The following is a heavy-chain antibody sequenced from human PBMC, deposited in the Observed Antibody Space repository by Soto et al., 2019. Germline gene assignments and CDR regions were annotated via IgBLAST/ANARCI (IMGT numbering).Heavy chain of an antibody. V-gene: IGHV4-31*03. CDR3: AGKRWSGGLHHFDS. D-gene: IGHD3-10*01. CDR2: IYYTGST. J-gene: IGHJ4*02. CDR1: GGSIRSGGFH. Sequence: QVQLQESGPGLVKPSQTLSLPCTVSGGSIRSGGFHWSWIRQHPGQGLEWIGYIYYTGSTYYHPPLPSRLTISVDAPNNRFSLTLSSLTAADTAVYYCAGKRWSGGLHHFDSWGQGTLVTVSS.